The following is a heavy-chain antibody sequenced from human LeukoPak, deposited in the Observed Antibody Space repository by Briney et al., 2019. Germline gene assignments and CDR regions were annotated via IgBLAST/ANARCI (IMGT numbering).Heavy chain of an antibody. Sequence: ASVKVSCKASGYTFINYDIHWVQQATGQGLEWMGWMNPNSGNTDFAQKFQGRVTITRDTPIDTAYMEMTSLTSEDTAVYYCARANSFAIRVDYWGQGTLVTVSS. D-gene: IGHD5-18*01. CDR3: ARANSFAIRVDY. CDR1: GYTFINYD. J-gene: IGHJ4*02. V-gene: IGHV1-8*01. CDR2: MNPNSGNT.